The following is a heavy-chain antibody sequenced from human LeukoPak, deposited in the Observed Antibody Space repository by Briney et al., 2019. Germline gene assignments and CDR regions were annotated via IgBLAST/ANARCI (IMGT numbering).Heavy chain of an antibody. CDR1: GFSFSTYN. V-gene: IGHV3-23*01. CDR3: AKVPRFLEWLSLDY. Sequence: PGGSLRLSCAASGFSFSTYNINWVRRAPGKGLEWVSAISGSGGSTYYADSVKGRFTISRDNSKNTLYLQMNSLRAEDTAVYYCAKVPRFLEWLSLDYWGQGTLVTVSS. D-gene: IGHD3-3*01. CDR2: ISGSGGST. J-gene: IGHJ4*02.